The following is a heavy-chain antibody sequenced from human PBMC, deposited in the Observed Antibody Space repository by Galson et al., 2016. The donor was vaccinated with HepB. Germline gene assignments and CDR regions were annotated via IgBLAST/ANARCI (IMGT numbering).Heavy chain of an antibody. CDR3: ARSSFGVSNP. V-gene: IGHV1-18*01. Sequence: SVKVSCKASGYRYISYGINWVRQAPGQGLEWMGWMSASNGNTLYAQKFQGRVTLTTDTSTNTAYMELRDLRSDDTAMDYCARSSFGVSNPWGQGTLVTVSS. D-gene: IGHD3-3*01. J-gene: IGHJ5*02. CDR2: MSASNGNT. CDR1: GYRYISYG.